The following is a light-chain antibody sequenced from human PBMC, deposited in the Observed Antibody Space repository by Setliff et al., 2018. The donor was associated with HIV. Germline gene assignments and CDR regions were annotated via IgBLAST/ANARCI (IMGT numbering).Light chain of an antibody. CDR3: QQYNNWPPWT. V-gene: IGKV3-15*01. CDR1: QSVSSN. Sequence: EILMTRSPATLSVSPGERATFSCRASQSVSSNLAWYQQKPGQAPRLLIHGASTRATGIPARFSGSGSGTEFTLTISSLQPEDFAVYYCQQYNNWPPWTFGQGTKVDIK. J-gene: IGKJ1*01. CDR2: GAS.